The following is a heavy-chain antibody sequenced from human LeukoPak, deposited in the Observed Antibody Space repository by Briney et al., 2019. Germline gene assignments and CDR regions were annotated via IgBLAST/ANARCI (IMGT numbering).Heavy chain of an antibody. V-gene: IGHV5-51*01. J-gene: IGHJ5*02. CDR3: ARRGFGESPNWFDP. D-gene: IGHD3-10*01. CDR1: GYIFTSYW. Sequence: GASLQISCKGSGYIFTSYWIGWVRQLPGKGLEWMGIIYPGDSDTRYSPSFQGQVTISADKSISTAYLQWSSLKASDTAMYYCARRGFGESPNWFDPWGQGTLVTVSS. CDR2: IYPGDSDT.